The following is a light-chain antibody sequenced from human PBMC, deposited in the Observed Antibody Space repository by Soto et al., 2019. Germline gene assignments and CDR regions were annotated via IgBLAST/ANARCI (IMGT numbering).Light chain of an antibody. CDR1: QSVSSY. CDR3: QQRSKWQGAT. J-gene: IGKJ4*01. V-gene: IGKV3-11*01. CDR2: DAS. Sequence: EIVVTQSPATLSLSPGERATLSCRASQSVSSYLAWYQQKPGQAPMLLIYDASNRATAIPARFSGSGSGTDFSITISSLAPEDFAVYYWQQRSKWQGATFGGGTKVEIK.